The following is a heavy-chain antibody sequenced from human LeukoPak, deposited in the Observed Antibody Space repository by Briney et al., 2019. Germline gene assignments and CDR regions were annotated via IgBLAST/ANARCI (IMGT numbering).Heavy chain of an antibody. CDR1: GFTVRSYT. CDR3: VTKTPGEVELRH. Sequence: PGGSLRLSCAASGFTVRSYTMNWVRQGPGKGLEWVSTISSGGTGIFYADSVKGRFTISRDTSKNTVFLQMNSLRAEDTALYYRVTKTPGEVELRHWGQGALVTVSS. D-gene: IGHD1-7*01. J-gene: IGHJ4*02. CDR2: ISSGGTGI. V-gene: IGHV3-23*01.